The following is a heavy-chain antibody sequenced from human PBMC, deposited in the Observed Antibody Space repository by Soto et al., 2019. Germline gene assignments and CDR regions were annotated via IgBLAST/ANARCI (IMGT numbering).Heavy chain of an antibody. CDR1: GFTFSSYS. D-gene: IGHD6-6*01. CDR2: ISSSSSYI. V-gene: IGHV3-21*01. CDR3: ARGGAIAARPGYYYYYMDV. J-gene: IGHJ6*03. Sequence: EVQLVESGGGLVKPGGSLRLSCAASGFTFSSYSMNWVRQAPGKGLEWVSSISSSSSYIYYADSVKGRFTISRDNAKNSLYLQMNSLRAEDTAVYYCARGGAIAARPGYYYYYMDVWGKGTTVTGSS.